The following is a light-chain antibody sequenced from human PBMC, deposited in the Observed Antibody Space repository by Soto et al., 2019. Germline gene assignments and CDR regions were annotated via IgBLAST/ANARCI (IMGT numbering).Light chain of an antibody. V-gene: IGLV2-8*01. CDR2: EVS. CDR3: SSYTDRNNLV. J-gene: IGLJ1*01. CDR1: SRDIGGYNS. Sequence: QSALTPSPAASGSPGKSVPISRTGTSRDIGGYNSVSCYQQHQGKAPKVMIYEVSKRTSGVPDRFSGSKSGNTASLTVSALHAEDEADYYCSSYTDRNNLVFGTGTKVTVL.